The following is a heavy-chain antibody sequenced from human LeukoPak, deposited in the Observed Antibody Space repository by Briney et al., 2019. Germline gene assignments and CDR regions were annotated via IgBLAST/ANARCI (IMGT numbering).Heavy chain of an antibody. CDR1: GFTFNSYS. J-gene: IGHJ4*02. V-gene: IGHV3-48*01. CDR3: SRGLSIVGATSLDY. D-gene: IGHD1-26*01. CDR2: ISSSSSTI. Sequence: PGGSLRLPCAASGFTFNSYSMNWVGQAPGKGLEWVSYISSSSSTIYYADSVKGRFTISRDNAKNSLYLQMNSLRAEDTAVYYCSRGLSIVGATSLDYSAQGTLVTVCS.